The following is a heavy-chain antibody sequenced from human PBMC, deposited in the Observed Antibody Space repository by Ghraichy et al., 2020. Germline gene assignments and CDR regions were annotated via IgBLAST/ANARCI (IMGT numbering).Heavy chain of an antibody. CDR1: GFTFSSYA. CDR3: ANSDFWSGNIDY. CDR2: ISGSGGST. J-gene: IGHJ4*02. V-gene: IGHV3-23*01. D-gene: IGHD3-3*01. Sequence: LSLTCAASGFTFSSYAMSWVRQAPGKGLEWVSAISGSGGSTYYADSVKGRFTISRDNSKNTLYLQMNSLRAEDTAVYYCANSDFWSGNIDYWGQGTLVTVSS.